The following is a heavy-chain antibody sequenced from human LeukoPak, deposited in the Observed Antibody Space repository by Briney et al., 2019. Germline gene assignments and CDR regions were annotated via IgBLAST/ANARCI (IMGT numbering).Heavy chain of an antibody. CDR3: AKDMDAAAANGYYYYYYMDV. CDR1: GFTFDDYA. D-gene: IGHD6-13*01. V-gene: IGHV3-43D*03. CDR2: ISWDGGST. J-gene: IGHJ6*03. Sequence: LTGGSLRLSCAASGFTFDDYAMHWVRQAPGKGLEWVSLISWDGGSTYCADSVKGRFTISRDNSKNSLYLQMNSLRAEDTALYYCAKDMDAAAANGYYYYYYMDVWGKGTTVTVSS.